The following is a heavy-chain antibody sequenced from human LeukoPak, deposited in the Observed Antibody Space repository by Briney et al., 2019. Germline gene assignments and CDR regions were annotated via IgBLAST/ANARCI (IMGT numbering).Heavy chain of an antibody. D-gene: IGHD3-9*01. CDR3: ARSYDILTGWGNYFDY. J-gene: IGHJ4*02. CDR1: GYSFTSYW. CDR2: IYPGDSDT. Sequence: GESLKISCKGSGYSFTSYWIGWVRQMPGKGLEWMGIIYPGDSDTRYSPSFQGQVTTSADKSISTAYLQWSSLKASDTAMYYCARSYDILTGWGNYFDYWGQGTLVTVSS. V-gene: IGHV5-51*01.